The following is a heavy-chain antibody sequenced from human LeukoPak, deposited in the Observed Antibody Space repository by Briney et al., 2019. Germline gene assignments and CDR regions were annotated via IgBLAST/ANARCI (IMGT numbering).Heavy chain of an antibody. CDR3: AKLGILTGYYISDHGDY. CDR2: ISGSGGST. D-gene: IGHD3-9*01. V-gene: IGHV3-23*01. Sequence: PGGSLRLSCAASGFTFSSYGMSWVRQAPGKGLEWVSAISGSGGSTYYADSVKGRFTISRDNSKNTLYLQMNSLRAEDTAVYYCAKLGILTGYYISDHGDYWGQGTLVTVSS. CDR1: GFTFSSYG. J-gene: IGHJ4*02.